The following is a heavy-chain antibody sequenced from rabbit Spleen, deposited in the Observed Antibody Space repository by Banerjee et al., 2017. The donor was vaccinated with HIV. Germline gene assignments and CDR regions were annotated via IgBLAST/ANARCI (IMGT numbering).Heavy chain of an antibody. CDR2: IDSGSSGFT. CDR1: GVSFSGDSS. V-gene: IGHV1S45*01. D-gene: IGHD8-1*01. CDR3: ARDTASSFSSYGMDL. Sequence: QEQLEESGGDLVKPGASLTLTCTASGVSFSGDSSMCWVRQAPGKGLEWIVCIDSGSSGFTYFASCAKGRFTISKTSSTTVTLQMTSLTAADTATYFCARDTASSFSSYGMDLCGPGTLVTVS. J-gene: IGHJ6*01.